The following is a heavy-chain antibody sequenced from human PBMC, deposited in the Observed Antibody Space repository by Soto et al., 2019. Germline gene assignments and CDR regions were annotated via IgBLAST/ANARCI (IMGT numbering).Heavy chain of an antibody. CDR3: GRPGQFEGY. CDR2: ITSNGGDT. Sequence: EVHLLESGGGLVQPGGSLRLSCATSGFTFRTYAMSWVRQAPGKGLEWVSTITSNGGDTYTADSVKGRFTISRDNSKNTLFLQIDTLRPEDTAVYYCGRPGQFEGYWGQGTLVTISS. V-gene: IGHV3-23*01. J-gene: IGHJ4*02. D-gene: IGHD3-10*01. CDR1: GFTFRTYA.